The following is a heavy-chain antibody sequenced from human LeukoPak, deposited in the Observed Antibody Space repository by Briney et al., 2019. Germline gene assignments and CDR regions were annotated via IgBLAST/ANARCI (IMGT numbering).Heavy chain of an antibody. CDR1: GGTFSSYA. Sequence: GASVTVSCKASGGTFSSYAISWVRQAPGQGLEWMGGIIPIFGTANYAQKFQGRVTITTDESTSTAYMELSSLRSEDTAVYYCAREGVWPFGYYYYMDVWGKGTTVTVSS. CDR3: AREGVWPFGYYYYMDV. CDR2: IIPIFGTA. D-gene: IGHD2/OR15-2a*01. J-gene: IGHJ6*03. V-gene: IGHV1-69*05.